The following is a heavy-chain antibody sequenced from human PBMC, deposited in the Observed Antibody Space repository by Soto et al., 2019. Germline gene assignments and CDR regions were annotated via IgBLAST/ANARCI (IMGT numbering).Heavy chain of an antibody. CDR1: GGSISSGGYY. D-gene: IGHD4-17*01. Sequence: SETLSLTCTVSGGSISSGGYYWSWIRQHPGKGLEWIGYIYYSGSTYYNPSLKSRVTISVDTSKNQFSLKLSSVTAADTAVYYCARTVDYGDETGAFDIWGQGTMVTVSS. V-gene: IGHV4-31*03. CDR2: IYYSGST. J-gene: IGHJ3*02. CDR3: ARTVDYGDETGAFDI.